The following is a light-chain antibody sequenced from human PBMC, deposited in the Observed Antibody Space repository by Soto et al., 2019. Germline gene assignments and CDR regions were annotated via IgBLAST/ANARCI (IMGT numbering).Light chain of an antibody. CDR1: QGISNN. CDR3: QQSNSYPIT. Sequence: DIQMTQSPSSLSASVGDRVTITCRASQGISNNLVWFQQKPGKAPKSLIYDASSLISGVPSKFRGRGSGTDFNLTISTLQPEDFANYSCQQSNSYPITFGQGTRLEIK. J-gene: IGKJ5*01. V-gene: IGKV1-16*02. CDR2: DAS.